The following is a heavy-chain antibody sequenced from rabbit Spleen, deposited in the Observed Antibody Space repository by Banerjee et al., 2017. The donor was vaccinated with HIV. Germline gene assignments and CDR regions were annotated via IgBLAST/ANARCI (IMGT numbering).Heavy chain of an antibody. CDR1: GFSFSNNYA. CDR2: IVTGNDVT. J-gene: IGHJ4*01. V-gene: IGHV1S40*01. Sequence: QSLEESGGDLVKPGASLTLTCTASGFSFSNNYAMCWVRQAPGKGLEWIACIVTGNDVTAYANWARGRFTISKPSSTTVTLQMTSLTAADTATYFCARELSTASSWFLWGQGTLVTVS. CDR3: ARELSTASSWFL. D-gene: IGHD8-1*01.